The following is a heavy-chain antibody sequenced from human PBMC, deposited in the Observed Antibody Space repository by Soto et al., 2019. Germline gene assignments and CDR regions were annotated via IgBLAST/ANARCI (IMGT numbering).Heavy chain of an antibody. CDR3: ARLSAVASKFDD. V-gene: IGHV5-51*01. CDR2: IYPGDSDT. CDR1: GVSFTSYL. J-gene: IGHJ4*02. Sequence: SGESLKTSCKGSGVSFTSYLIGWVRQMPGKGLEWMGIIYPGDSDTRYSPSFQGQVTISADKSISTAYLQWRSLKASDTSMYYCARLSAVASKFDDWGQGTPVTVSS. D-gene: IGHD6-19*01.